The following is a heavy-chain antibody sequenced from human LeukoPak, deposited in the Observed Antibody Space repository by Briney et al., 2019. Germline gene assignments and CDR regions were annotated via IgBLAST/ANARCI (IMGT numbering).Heavy chain of an antibody. CDR2: IYTSGST. Sequence: SETLSLTCTVSGGSISSYYWSWIRQPAGKGLEWIGRIYTSGSTNYNPSLKSRVTMSVDTSKNQFSLKLSSVTAADTAVYYCARDGYCTSTSCYPFDAFDIWGQGTMVTVSS. V-gene: IGHV4-4*07. D-gene: IGHD2-2*01. CDR3: ARDGYCTSTSCYPFDAFDI. J-gene: IGHJ3*02. CDR1: GGSISSYY.